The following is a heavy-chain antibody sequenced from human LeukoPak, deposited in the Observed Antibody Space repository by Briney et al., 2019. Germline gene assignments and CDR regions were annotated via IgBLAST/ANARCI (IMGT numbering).Heavy chain of an antibody. D-gene: IGHD3-22*01. J-gene: IGHJ4*02. CDR2: ISHSGSA. V-gene: IGHV4-34*01. CDR3: ARAPDSRGHFVHYFDS. CDR1: GGSLSGYY. Sequence: SETLSLTCAVYGGSLSGYYWSWIRQSPGKGLEWIGEISHSGSANYNPSLKSRVTMSVDTSKNQFSLKLRSVTAADTAVYYCARAPDSRGHFVHYFDSWGQGTLVTGSS.